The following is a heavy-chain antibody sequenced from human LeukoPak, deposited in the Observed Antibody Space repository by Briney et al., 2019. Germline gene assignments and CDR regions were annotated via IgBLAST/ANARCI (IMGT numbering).Heavy chain of an antibody. CDR3: ARIRSSRFDY. V-gene: IGHV3-48*01. CDR2: ISSSSTTI. CDR1: GFTFSSYS. J-gene: IGHJ4*02. D-gene: IGHD3-10*01. Sequence: GGSLRLSRAASGFTFSSYSMNWVRQAPGKGLEWVSYISSSSTTIYYADSVKGRFTISRDNARNSLYLQMNSLRAEDTAVYYCARIRSSRFDYWGQGTLVTVSS.